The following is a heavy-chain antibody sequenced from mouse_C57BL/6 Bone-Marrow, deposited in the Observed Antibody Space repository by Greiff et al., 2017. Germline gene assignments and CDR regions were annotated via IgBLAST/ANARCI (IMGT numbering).Heavy chain of an antibody. D-gene: IGHD2-5*01. CDR1: GYTFTSYW. J-gene: IGHJ3*01. Sequence: QVQLQQPGAELVRPGTSVKLSCKASGYTFTSYWMHWVKQRPGQGLEWIGVIDPSDSYTNYNQKFKGKDTLTVDTSSSTADMQLSSLTSEDSAVYYCARNPSYYSNSWFAYWGQGTLVTVSA. V-gene: IGHV1-59*01. CDR2: IDPSDSYT. CDR3: ARNPSYYSNSWFAY.